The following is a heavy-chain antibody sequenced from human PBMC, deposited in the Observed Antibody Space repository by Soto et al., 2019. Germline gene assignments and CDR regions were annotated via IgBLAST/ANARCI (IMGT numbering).Heavy chain of an antibody. J-gene: IGHJ6*02. D-gene: IGHD2-2*01. CDR2: ISSSSSYI. Sequence: GGSLRLSCAASGFTLSSYSMNWVRQAPGKGLEWVSSISSSSSYIYYADSVKGRFTISRDNAKNSLYLQMNSLRAEDTAVYYCARTPGFLGYCSSTSCPYGMDVWGQGTTVTVSS. V-gene: IGHV3-21*01. CDR3: ARTPGFLGYCSSTSCPYGMDV. CDR1: GFTLSSYS.